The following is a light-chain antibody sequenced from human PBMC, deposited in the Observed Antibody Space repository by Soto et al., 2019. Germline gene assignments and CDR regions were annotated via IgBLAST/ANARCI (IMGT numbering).Light chain of an antibody. J-gene: IGLJ3*02. V-gene: IGLV2-14*01. CDR2: GVS. CDR3: SSSTSSNTLV. CDR1: KNDIGRSDY. Sequence: QSALTQPASVSASPGQSITISCTGGKNDIGRSDYVSWYQQHPGKAPKLIIYGVSNRPSGNSDRFSGSKSGNTASLTISGLQADDEADYYCSSSTSSNTLVFGGGTKVTVL.